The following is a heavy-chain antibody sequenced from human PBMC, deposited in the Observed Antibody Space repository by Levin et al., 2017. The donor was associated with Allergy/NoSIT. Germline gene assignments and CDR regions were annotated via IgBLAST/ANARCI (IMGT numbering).Heavy chain of an antibody. D-gene: IGHD2-15*01. CDR3: ARDQGEGGNYYFGVDY. J-gene: IGHJ4*02. CDR2: IYYSGST. Sequence: PSETLSLTCSVSGGSISSSNNHWGWIRQPPGKGLEWIGSIYYSGSTYYNPSLKSRVTISVDTSKNQFSLKLSSVTAADTAVYYCARDQGEGGNYYFGVDYWGQGTLVTVSS. CDR1: GGSISSSNNH. V-gene: IGHV4-39*07.